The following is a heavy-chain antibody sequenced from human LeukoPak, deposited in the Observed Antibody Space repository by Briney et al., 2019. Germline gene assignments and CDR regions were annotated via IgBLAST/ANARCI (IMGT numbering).Heavy chain of an antibody. J-gene: IGHJ4*02. D-gene: IGHD2-21*01. Sequence: GGSLRLSCAASGFTLSSYAMSWVRQAPGKGLEWVSAISDSGNTYHADSVKGRFTISRDSSKNTLFLQMNRLRPEDAAVYYCAEAPVTTCRGAYCYPFDYWGQGTLVTVSS. CDR1: GFTLSSYA. CDR3: AEAPVTTCRGAYCYPFDY. CDR2: ISDSGNT. V-gene: IGHV3-23*01.